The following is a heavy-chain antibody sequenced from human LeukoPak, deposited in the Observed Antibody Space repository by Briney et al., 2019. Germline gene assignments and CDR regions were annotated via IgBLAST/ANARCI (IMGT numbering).Heavy chain of an antibody. J-gene: IGHJ4*02. D-gene: IGHD6-13*01. CDR2: ISAGGGST. Sequence: PGRSLRLSCIASGFAFNSYEMNWVRQAPGKGLFWVSGISAGGGSTYYADSVKGRFSISRDNSRNTLYLQMNSLRAEDTAVYYCAKDAAGPEYWGQGTLVTVSS. CDR3: AKDAAGPEY. V-gene: IGHV3-23*01. CDR1: GFAFNSYE.